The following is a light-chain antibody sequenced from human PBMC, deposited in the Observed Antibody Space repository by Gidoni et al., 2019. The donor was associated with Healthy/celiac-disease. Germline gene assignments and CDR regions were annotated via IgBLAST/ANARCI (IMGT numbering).Light chain of an antibody. V-gene: IGKV1-27*01. CDR1: QAISNY. CDR2: AAS. J-gene: IGKJ3*01. Sequence: DIQMTQSPSSLSASVGDRVTIPCRASQAISNYLAWYQQKPGKVPKLLIYAASTLHSGVPSLFSGSGSGTDFTLTISSLQPEDVATYYCQKYNSAPAVFTFGPGTKVDIK. CDR3: QKYNSAPAVFT.